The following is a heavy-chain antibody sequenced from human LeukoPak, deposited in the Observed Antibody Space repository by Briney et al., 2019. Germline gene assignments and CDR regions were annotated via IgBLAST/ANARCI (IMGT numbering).Heavy chain of an antibody. CDR3: ARRKSGED. CDR2: IIPIFGTA. Sequence: SVKVSCTASGGTFSSYAISWVRQAPGQGLEWMGGIIPIFGTANYAQKFQGRVTITADESTSTAYMELSSLRSEDKAVYYCARRKSGEDWGQGTLVTVSS. J-gene: IGHJ4*02. CDR1: GGTFSSYA. D-gene: IGHD1-26*01. V-gene: IGHV1-69*01.